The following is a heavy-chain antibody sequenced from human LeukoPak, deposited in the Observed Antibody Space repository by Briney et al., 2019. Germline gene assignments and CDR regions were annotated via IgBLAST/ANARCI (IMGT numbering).Heavy chain of an antibody. CDR2: INHSGST. J-gene: IGHJ4*02. D-gene: IGHD4-17*01. V-gene: IGHV4-34*01. CDR1: GGSFSGYY. CDR3: ARVAYPTSTVTTRYFDY. Sequence: KSSETLSLTCAVYGGSFSGYYWSWIRQPPGKGLEWIGEINHSGSTNYNPSLKSRVTISVDTSKNQFSLKLSSVTAADTAVYYCARVAYPTSTVTTRYFDYWGQGTLVTVSS.